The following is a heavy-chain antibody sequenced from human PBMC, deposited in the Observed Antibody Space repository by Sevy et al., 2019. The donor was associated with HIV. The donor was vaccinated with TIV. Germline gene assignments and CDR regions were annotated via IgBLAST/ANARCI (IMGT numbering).Heavy chain of an antibody. CDR3: AREPQLGYFDY. J-gene: IGHJ4*02. V-gene: IGHV3-48*01. CDR1: GFTFSSYS. CDR2: ISSSSSTI. D-gene: IGHD6-13*01. Sequence: GSLRLSCAASGFTFSSYSMNWVRQAPGKGLEWVSYISSSSSTIYYADSVKGRFTISRDNAKNSLYLQMNSLRAEDTAVYYCAREPQLGYFDYWGQGTLVTVSS.